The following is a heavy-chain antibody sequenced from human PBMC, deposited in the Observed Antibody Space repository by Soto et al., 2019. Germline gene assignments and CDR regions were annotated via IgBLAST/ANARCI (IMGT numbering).Heavy chain of an antibody. J-gene: IGHJ4*02. Sequence: QVQLVQSGAEVKKPGSSVKVSCKASGGTFSSYAISWVRQAPGQGLEWMGGIIPIFGTANYAQKFQGRVTITADESTSTAYMELSRLRSADTAVYYCALRYWDTAMVTLDYWGQGTLVTVSS. CDR3: ALRYWDTAMVTLDY. CDR1: GGTFSSYA. V-gene: IGHV1-69*12. D-gene: IGHD5-18*01. CDR2: IIPIFGTA.